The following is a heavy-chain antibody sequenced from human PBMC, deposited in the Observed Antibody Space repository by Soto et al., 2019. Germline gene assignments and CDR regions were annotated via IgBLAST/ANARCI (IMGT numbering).Heavy chain of an antibody. D-gene: IGHD1-20*01. CDR3: AREGISGTTGPGALDI. J-gene: IGHJ3*02. V-gene: IGHV4-34*01. Sequence: SETLSLTCAVYGGSFSGYYWSWIRQPPGKGLEWIGEINHSGSTNYNPSLKSRVTISVDTSKNQFSLKLSSVTAADTAVYYCAREGISGTTGPGALDIWGQGTMVTVSS. CDR1: GGSFSGYY. CDR2: INHSGST.